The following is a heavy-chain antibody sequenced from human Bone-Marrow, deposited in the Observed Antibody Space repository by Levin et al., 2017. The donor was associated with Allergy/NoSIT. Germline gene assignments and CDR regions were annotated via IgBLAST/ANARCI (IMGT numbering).Heavy chain of an antibody. J-gene: IGHJ6*02. CDR1: GFTFNYYG. V-gene: IGHV3-30*18. CDR2: ISFDGSDN. CDR3: AKDILGASTRYYGMDV. D-gene: IGHD1-26*01. Sequence: PGGSLRLSCAASGFTFNYYGMHWVRQAPGKGLEWVAVISFDGSDNTYADSVKGRFTISRDNSKNTLYLQMNSLRAEDTAVYFCAKDILGASTRYYGMDVWGPGTTVTVSS.